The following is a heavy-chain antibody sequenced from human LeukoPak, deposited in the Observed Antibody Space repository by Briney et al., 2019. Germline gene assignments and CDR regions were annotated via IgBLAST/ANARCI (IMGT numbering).Heavy chain of an antibody. J-gene: IGHJ5*02. CDR1: GFTFSSYG. Sequence: GRSLRLSCAASGFTFSSYGMHWVRQAPGKGLEWVAVISYDGSNKYYADSVKGRFTISRDNSKNTLYLQMNSLRAEDTAVYYCAKDGGAWFGESRMYNWFDPWGQGTLVTVSS. V-gene: IGHV3-30*18. CDR3: AKDGGAWFGESRMYNWFDP. D-gene: IGHD3-10*01. CDR2: ISYDGSNK.